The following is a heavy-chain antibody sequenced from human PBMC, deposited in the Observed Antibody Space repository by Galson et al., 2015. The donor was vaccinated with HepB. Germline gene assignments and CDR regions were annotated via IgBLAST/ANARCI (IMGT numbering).Heavy chain of an antibody. CDR1: GFTFSSYW. J-gene: IGHJ3*02. Sequence: SLRLSCAASGFTFSSYWMHWVRRAPGKGLVWVSRINSDGSSIRYADSVKGRFTISRDNAKNALYLQMNSLRAEDTAVYYCARVPNDYGDSDAFDIWGQGTMVTVSS. CDR3: ARVPNDYGDSDAFDI. D-gene: IGHD4-17*01. V-gene: IGHV3-74*01. CDR2: INSDGSSI.